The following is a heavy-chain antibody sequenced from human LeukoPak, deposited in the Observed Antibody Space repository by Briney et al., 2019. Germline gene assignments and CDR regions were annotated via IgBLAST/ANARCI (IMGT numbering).Heavy chain of an antibody. D-gene: IGHD4-17*01. J-gene: IGHJ4*02. Sequence: RTGGSLRLSCAASGFTFDDNGMSWFRQVPGKGLEWVSGINWNGGSTGYADSVKGRFTISRDNAKNPLYLQMNSLRAEDTALYHCARGWTVTTLGLDYWGQGTLVTVSS. CDR3: ARGWTVTTLGLDY. CDR1: GFTFDDNG. V-gene: IGHV3-20*01. CDR2: INWNGGST.